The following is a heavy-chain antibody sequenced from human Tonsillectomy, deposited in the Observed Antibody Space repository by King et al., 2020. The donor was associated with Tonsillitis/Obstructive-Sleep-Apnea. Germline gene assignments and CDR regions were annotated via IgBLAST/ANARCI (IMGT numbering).Heavy chain of an antibody. CDR3: ATRLGDLSDAFDI. CDR2: IGGNGVSP. J-gene: IGHJ3*02. Sequence: VQLVESGGGLVQPGGSLRLSCAASGFTFSSYAMHWVRQAPGKDRDKVSAIGGNGVSPNYANSVKGRFTISRDISKNTLYLQMGSLRAEDMAVYYCATRLGDLSDAFDIWGQGTMVTVSS. D-gene: IGHD6-25*01. V-gene: IGHV3-64*01. CDR1: GFTFSSYA.